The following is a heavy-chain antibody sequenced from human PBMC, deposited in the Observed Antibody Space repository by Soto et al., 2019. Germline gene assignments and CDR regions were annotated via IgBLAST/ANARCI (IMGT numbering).Heavy chain of an antibody. J-gene: IGHJ4*02. CDR1: GYGFTTYG. CDR3: ARGWYGDY. CDR2: ISAHNGNT. Sequence: QILLVQAGAEVKKPGASVKVSCKGSGYGFTTYGITWVRQAPGQGLEWMAWISAHNGNTNYAQKLQGRVTVTRDTSTSTGYMELRSLRSDDTAVYYCARGWYGDYWGQGALVTVSS. V-gene: IGHV1-18*01. D-gene: IGHD2-15*01.